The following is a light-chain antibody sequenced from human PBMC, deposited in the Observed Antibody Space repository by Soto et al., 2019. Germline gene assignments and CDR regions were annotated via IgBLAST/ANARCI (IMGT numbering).Light chain of an antibody. CDR3: QQYKDWPPIT. CDR1: QSVSYN. V-gene: IGKV3-15*01. CDR2: GAS. J-gene: IGKJ5*01. Sequence: SGASVSVAGGQIATLSCRSSQSVSYNLAWYQQKPGQAPRLLIYGASTRATGIPDRFSGSGSATESTLTIRSLRSEDFAVYYCQQYKDWPPITFGQGTRLEI.